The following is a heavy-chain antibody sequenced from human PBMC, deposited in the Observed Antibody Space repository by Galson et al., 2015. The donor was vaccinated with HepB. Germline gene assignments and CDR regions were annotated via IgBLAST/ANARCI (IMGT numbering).Heavy chain of an antibody. D-gene: IGHD3-10*01. J-gene: IGHJ4*02. V-gene: IGHV3-43D*03. Sequence: SLRLSCAASGFTFDDYAMHWVRQAPGKGLEWVSLISWDGGSTYYADSVKGRFTISRDNSKNSLYLQMNSLRAEDTALYYCAEDSRRYYYGSGSYYVGWGQGTLVTVSS. CDR2: ISWDGGST. CDR3: AEDSRRYYYGSGSYYVG. CDR1: GFTFDDYA.